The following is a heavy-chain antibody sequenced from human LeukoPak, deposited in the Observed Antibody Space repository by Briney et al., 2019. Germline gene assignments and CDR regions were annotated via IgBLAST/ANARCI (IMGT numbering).Heavy chain of an antibody. CDR1: GFTFSSYS. CDR2: ISSSSSYI. V-gene: IGHV3-21*01. Sequence: GGSLRLSCAASGFTFSSYSMNWVRQAPGKGLEWVSSISSSSSYIYYADSVKGRFTISRDNAKNSLYLQMNSLRAEDTAVYYCARDNLFDRGSYDYWGQGTLVTVSS. CDR3: ARDNLFDRGSYDY. J-gene: IGHJ4*02. D-gene: IGHD1-26*01.